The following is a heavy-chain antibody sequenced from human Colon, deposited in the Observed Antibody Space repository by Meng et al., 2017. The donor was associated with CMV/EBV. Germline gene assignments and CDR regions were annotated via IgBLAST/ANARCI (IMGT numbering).Heavy chain of an antibody. J-gene: IGHJ4*02. CDR1: GDSIRSHY. V-gene: IGHV4-34*01. D-gene: IGHD5-18*01. Sequence: GSLRLSCTVSGDSIRSHYWSWIRQPPGKGLEWIGEINHSGSTNYNPSLKSRVATSVYTSKNQFSLKLSPVTAADTAVYYCASRAEFVDTALNFRGQGTLVTVSS. CDR2: INHSGST. CDR3: ASRAEFVDTALNF.